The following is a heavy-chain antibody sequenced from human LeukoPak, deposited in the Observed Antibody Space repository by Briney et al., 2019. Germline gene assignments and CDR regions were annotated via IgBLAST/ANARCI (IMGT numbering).Heavy chain of an antibody. Sequence: GASVKVSCKASGYTFTGYYMHWVRQAPGQGLEWMGWINPNSGGTNYAQKFQGRVTMTRDTSISTAYMELSRLRSDDTAVYYCARAPNYYDSSGYDDAFDIWGQGTMVTVSS. V-gene: IGHV1-2*02. J-gene: IGHJ3*02. D-gene: IGHD3-22*01. CDR2: INPNSGGT. CDR3: ARAPNYYDSSGYDDAFDI. CDR1: GYTFTGYY.